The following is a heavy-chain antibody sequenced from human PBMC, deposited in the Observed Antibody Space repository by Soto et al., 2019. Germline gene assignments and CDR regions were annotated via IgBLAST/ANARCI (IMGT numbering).Heavy chain of an antibody. CDR1: GFTFSTYA. D-gene: IGHD4-4*01. CDR2: ISWSDDTT. Sequence: PGGSLRLSCAASGFTFSTYAMSWVRQAPGKGLEWVSAISWSDDTTNYADSVKGRFTISRDNSKNTVYLQMNSLRAEDTAVYYCAKDRQPRVYSGMDVWGRGTTVTVSS. J-gene: IGHJ6*02. CDR3: AKDRQPRVYSGMDV. V-gene: IGHV3-23*01.